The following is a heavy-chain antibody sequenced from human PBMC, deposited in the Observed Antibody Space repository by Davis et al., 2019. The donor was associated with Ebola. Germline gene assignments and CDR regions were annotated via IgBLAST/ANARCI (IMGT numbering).Heavy chain of an antibody. D-gene: IGHD6-6*01. CDR1: GFTFSSYW. CDR3: ARGGIAARHLVEENWFDP. Sequence: GESLKISCAASGFTFSSYWMSWVRQAPGKGLEWVANIKQDGSEKYYVDSVKGRFAISRDNAKNSLYLQMNSLRAEDTAVYYCARGGIAARHLVEENWFDPWGQGTLVTVSS. V-gene: IGHV3-7*01. CDR2: IKQDGSEK. J-gene: IGHJ5*02.